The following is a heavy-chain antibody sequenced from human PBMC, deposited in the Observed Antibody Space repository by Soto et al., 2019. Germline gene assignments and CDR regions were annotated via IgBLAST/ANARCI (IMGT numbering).Heavy chain of an antibody. D-gene: IGHD2-15*01. CDR1: GYTFTSYG. CDR2: ISAYNGNT. J-gene: IGHJ6*02. V-gene: IGHV1-18*04. CDR3: ARDEGGRTYYYYGMDV. Sequence: QVQLVQSGAEVKKPGASVKVSCKASGYTFTSYGISWVRQAPGQGLEWMGWISAYNGNTNYAQKFQGRFTMTTDTSTSTAYMELRSLRSDDTAVYYCARDEGGRTYYYYGMDVWGQGTTVTVSS.